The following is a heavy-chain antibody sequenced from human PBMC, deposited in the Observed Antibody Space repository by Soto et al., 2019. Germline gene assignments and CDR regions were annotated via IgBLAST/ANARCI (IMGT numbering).Heavy chain of an antibody. CDR1: GGSISSGDYY. Sequence: SETLSLTCTVSGGSISSGDYYWSWIRQPPGKGLEWIGYIYYSGSTYYNPSLKSRVTISVDTSKNQLSLKVSSVTAADTAVYYCVRGVSIMDAPDKYYFDSWGPGTLVTVSS. J-gene: IGHJ4*02. CDR3: VRGVSIMDAPDKYYFDS. CDR2: IYYSGST. D-gene: IGHD3-10*01. V-gene: IGHV4-30-4*01.